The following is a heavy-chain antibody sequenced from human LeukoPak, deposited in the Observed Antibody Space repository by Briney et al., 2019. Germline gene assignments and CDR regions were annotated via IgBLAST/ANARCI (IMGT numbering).Heavy chain of an antibody. J-gene: IGHJ5*01. D-gene: IGHD4-17*01. V-gene: IGHV3-23*01. CDR3: ATCALGDYVGPHDS. CDR2: ISCSGGSR. CDR1: GVTFSTYP. Sequence: QSGGSLRLSCAACGVTFSTYPVSCPRQTPGGGLQWVSTISCSGGSRHYADSVKGRLIISRDTSKNTVFLEINSLRAEDTAVYYCATCALGDYVGPHDSWGPGKLGSVSP.